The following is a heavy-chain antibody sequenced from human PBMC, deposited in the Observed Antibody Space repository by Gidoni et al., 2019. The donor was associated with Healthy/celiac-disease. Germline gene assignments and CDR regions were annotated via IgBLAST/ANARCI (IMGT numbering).Heavy chain of an antibody. CDR3: ARVYAPGYGMDV. D-gene: IGHD3-16*01. CDR2: INYSGST. CDR1: GGSISSYY. J-gene: IGHJ6*02. Sequence: QVQLQESGPGLVKPSETLSPTCTVSGGSISSYYGSWIRQPPGKGLECIGYINYSGSTTYNPSLKSRVTISVDTSKNQFSLKLSSVTAADTAVYYCARVYAPGYGMDVWGQGTTVTVSS. V-gene: IGHV4-59*01.